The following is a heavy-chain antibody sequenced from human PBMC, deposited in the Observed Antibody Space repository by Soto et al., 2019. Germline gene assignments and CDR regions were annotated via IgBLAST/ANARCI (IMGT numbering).Heavy chain of an antibody. V-gene: IGHV4-34*01. Sequence: SETLSLTCAVYGGSFSGYYWSWIRQPPGKGLEWIGEINHSGSTNYNPSLKSRVTISVDTSKNQFSLKLSSVTAADTAVYYCATAYCGGDCYSNWFDPWGQGTLVTVSS. D-gene: IGHD2-21*02. CDR2: INHSGST. J-gene: IGHJ5*02. CDR1: GGSFSGYY. CDR3: ATAYCGGDCYSNWFDP.